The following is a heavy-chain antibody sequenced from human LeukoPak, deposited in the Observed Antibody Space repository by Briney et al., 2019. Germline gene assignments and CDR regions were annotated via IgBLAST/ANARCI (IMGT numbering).Heavy chain of an antibody. D-gene: IGHD7-27*01. CDR2: IIPIFGIA. CDR1: GGTFSRYA. Sequence: SVKVSCKASGGTFSRYAISWVRQAPGQGLEWMGRIIPIFGIANYAQTFQGRVTITADKSTSTAYMEMSSLRSGDTAVYCCASPWGSPTYYGMDVWGQGTTVTVSS. CDR3: ASPWGSPTYYGMDV. V-gene: IGHV1-69*04. J-gene: IGHJ6*02.